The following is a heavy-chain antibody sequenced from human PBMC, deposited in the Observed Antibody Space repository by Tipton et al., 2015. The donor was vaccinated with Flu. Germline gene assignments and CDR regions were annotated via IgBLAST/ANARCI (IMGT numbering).Heavy chain of an antibody. D-gene: IGHD5-12*01. CDR2: IYYSGST. J-gene: IGHJ5*02. Sequence: TLSLTCTVSGGSISSYYWSWIRQPPGKGLEWIGNIYYSGSTNYNPSLKSRVTISVDTSKNQFSLKLSSVTAADTAVYYCAREVATIGRWFDPWGQGTLVTVSS. V-gene: IGHV4-59*12. CDR3: AREVATIGRWFDP. CDR1: GGSISSYY.